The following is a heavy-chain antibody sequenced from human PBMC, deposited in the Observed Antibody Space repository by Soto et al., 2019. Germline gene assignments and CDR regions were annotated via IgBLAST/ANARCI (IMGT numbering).Heavy chain of an antibody. CDR1: GYTFTSYY. CDR3: ARSYCSSTSCPVYYYGMDG. D-gene: IGHD2-2*01. CDR2: INPSGGST. V-gene: IGHV1-46*01. Sequence: ASVKVSCKASGYTFTSYYMHWVRQAPGQGLEWMGIINPSGGSTSYAQKFQGRVTMTRDTSTSTVYMELSSLRSEDTAVYYCARSYCSSTSCPVYYYGMDGWGQGTTVTVSS. J-gene: IGHJ6*02.